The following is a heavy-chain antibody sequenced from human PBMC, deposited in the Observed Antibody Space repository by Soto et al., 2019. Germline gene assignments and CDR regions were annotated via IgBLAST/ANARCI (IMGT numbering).Heavy chain of an antibody. CDR1: GGSISSGGYS. Sequence: PSETLSLTCAVSGGSISSGGYSWSWIRQPPGKGLEWIGYIYHSGSTYYNPSLKSRVTISVDRSKNQFSLKLSSVTAADTAAYYCARLYYDSSGSPYFDYWGQGTLVTVSS. D-gene: IGHD3-22*01. CDR2: IYHSGST. J-gene: IGHJ4*02. CDR3: ARLYYDSSGSPYFDY. V-gene: IGHV4-30-2*01.